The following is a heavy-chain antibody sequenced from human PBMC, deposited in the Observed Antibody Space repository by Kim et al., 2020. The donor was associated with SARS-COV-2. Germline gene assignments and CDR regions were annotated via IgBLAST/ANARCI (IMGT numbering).Heavy chain of an antibody. CDR1: GFTFINYW. CDR3: ASRIL. CDR2: IKPDGSEK. V-gene: IGHV3-7*01. Sequence: GGSLRLSCAISGFTFINYWTYWVRQAPGKGLQWVATIKPDGSEKNYVDSVKGRFSISRDNTKQLVYLQMNSLRAEDTAVYYCASRILGGQGTLVTVSS. D-gene: IGHD3-3*02. J-gene: IGHJ3*01.